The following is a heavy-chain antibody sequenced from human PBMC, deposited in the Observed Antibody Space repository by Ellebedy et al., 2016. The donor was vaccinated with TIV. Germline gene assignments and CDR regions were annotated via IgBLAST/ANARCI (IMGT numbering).Heavy chain of an antibody. CDR1: GGSISNSDYY. CDR3: ARARGQYLYGSGSYFTN. J-gene: IGHJ4*02. Sequence: MPSETLSLTCTVSGGSISNSDYYWNWIRQPPGKGLEWIGSIYYSGSAYYNPSLKSRVTMSVDTPKNQFSLRLTSVTAAETAVYFCARARGQYLYGSGSYFTNWGQGDMVTVSS. D-gene: IGHD3-10*01. V-gene: IGHV4-39*07. CDR2: IYYSGSA.